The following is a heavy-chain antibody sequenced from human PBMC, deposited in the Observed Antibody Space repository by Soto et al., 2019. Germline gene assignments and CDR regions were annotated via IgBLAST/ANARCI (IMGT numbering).Heavy chain of an antibody. CDR2: IIPIFGTA. CDR1: GGTFSSYA. CDR3: ARDGPYYYDSSGYYYDASDI. D-gene: IGHD3-22*01. V-gene: IGHV1-69*13. J-gene: IGHJ3*02. Sequence: ASVKVSCKASGGTFSSYAISWVRQAPGQGLEWMGGIIPIFGTANYAQKFQGRVTITADESTSTAYMELSSLRSEDTAVYYCARDGPYYYDSSGYYYDASDIWGQGTMVTVSS.